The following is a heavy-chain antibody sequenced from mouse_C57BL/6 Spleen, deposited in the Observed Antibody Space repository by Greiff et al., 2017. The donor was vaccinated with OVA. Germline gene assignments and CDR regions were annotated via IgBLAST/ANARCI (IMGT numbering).Heavy chain of an antibody. V-gene: IGHV1-42*01. CDR1: GYSFTGYY. CDR3: ARGNSGFAY. CDR2: INPSTGGT. D-gene: IGHD3-1*01. J-gene: IGHJ3*01. Sequence: VQLKESGPELVKPGASVKISCKASGYSFTGYYMNWVKQSPEKSLEWIGEINPSTGGTTYNQKFKAKATLTVDKSSSTAYMQLKSLTSEDSAVYYCARGNSGFAYWGQGTLVTVSA.